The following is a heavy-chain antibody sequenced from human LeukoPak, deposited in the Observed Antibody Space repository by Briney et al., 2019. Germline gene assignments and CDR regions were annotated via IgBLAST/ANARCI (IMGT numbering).Heavy chain of an antibody. V-gene: IGHV4-4*07. Sequence: SETLSLTCTVSGGSISSYYWSWIRQPAGKGLEWIGRISASGNTNYNPSLKSRATISADTSKNQFSLKLTSVTAADTAIYYCARRNDFDIWGQGTMVTVSS. CDR1: GGSISSYY. CDR3: ARRNDFDI. J-gene: IGHJ3*02. CDR2: ISASGNT.